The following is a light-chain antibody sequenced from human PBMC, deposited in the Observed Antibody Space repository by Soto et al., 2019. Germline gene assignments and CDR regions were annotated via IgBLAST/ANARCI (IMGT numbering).Light chain of an antibody. Sequence: DIQMTQSPSSLSASVGDRLTITCRASQTISTYLNWYQQKPGKAPSLLIFAASRLQSGVPSRFSGIGSGTDFTLTINSLQPEDCATYFCQQCYRTPYTFGPGTRVDVK. CDR3: QQCYRTPYT. CDR2: AAS. V-gene: IGKV1-39*01. CDR1: QTISTY. J-gene: IGKJ3*01.